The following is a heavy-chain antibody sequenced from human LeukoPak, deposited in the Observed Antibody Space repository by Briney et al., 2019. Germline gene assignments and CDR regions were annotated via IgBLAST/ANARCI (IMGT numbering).Heavy chain of an antibody. D-gene: IGHD3-10*01. V-gene: IGHV1-69*13. CDR3: ASPQRRVRGVIIKGGYYYMDV. Sequence: ASVKVSCKASGGTFSSYAISWVRQAPGQGLEWMGGIIPIFGTANYAQKFQGRVTITADESTSTAYMELSSLRSEDTAVYYCASPQRRVRGVIIKGGYYYMDVWGKGTTVTVSS. CDR2: IIPIFGTA. J-gene: IGHJ6*03. CDR1: GGTFSSYA.